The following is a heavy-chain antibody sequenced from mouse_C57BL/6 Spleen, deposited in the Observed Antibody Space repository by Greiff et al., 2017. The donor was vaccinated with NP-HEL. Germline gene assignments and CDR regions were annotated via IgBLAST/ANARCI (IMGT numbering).Heavy chain of an antibody. V-gene: IGHV1-69*01. CDR3: ARGGTTVVSYWYFDV. D-gene: IGHD1-1*01. Sequence: QVQLKQPGAELVMPGASVKLSCKASGYTFTSYWMHWVKQRPGQGLEWIGEIDPSDSYTNYNQKFKGKSTLTVDKSSSTAYMQLSSLTSEDSAVYYCARGGTTVVSYWYFDVWGTGTTVTVSS. CDR1: GYTFTSYW. CDR2: IDPSDSYT. J-gene: IGHJ1*03.